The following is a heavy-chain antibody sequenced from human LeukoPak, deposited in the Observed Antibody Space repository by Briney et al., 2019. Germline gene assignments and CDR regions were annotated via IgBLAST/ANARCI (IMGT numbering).Heavy chain of an antibody. J-gene: IGHJ4*02. CDR1: GGSISSSSYY. Sequence: SETLSLTCTVSGGSISSSSYYWGWIRQPPGKGLEWIGSINYSGSPYYNPSLKSRVTISVDTSKNQFSLKLSSVTAADTAVYYCARLNYGIGDYWGQGTLVTGSS. D-gene: IGHD3-10*01. CDR3: ARLNYGIGDY. V-gene: IGHV4-39*01. CDR2: INYSGSP.